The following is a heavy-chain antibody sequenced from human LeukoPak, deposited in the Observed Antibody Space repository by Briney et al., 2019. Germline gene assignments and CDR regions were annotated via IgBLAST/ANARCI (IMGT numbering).Heavy chain of an antibody. Sequence: PSETLSLTCTVSGGSISSGGYYWSWIRQHPGKGLEWIGYIYYSGSTNYNPSLKSRVTISVDTSKNQFSLKLSSVTAADTAVYYCARQQWLQALDYWGQGTLVTVSS. CDR2: IYYSGST. CDR3: ARQQWLQALDY. J-gene: IGHJ4*02. D-gene: IGHD6-19*01. CDR1: GGSISSGGYY. V-gene: IGHV4-61*08.